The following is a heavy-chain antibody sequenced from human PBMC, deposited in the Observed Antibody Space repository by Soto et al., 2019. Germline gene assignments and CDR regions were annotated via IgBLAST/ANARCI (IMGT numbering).Heavy chain of an antibody. V-gene: IGHV3-53*01. J-gene: IGHJ6*02. CDR2: IYNGGRT. Sequence: PGGSLRLSCEASGFIVSTTYMTWVRQAPGKGLECVSVIYNGGRTYYADSVKGRFTISRDNSKNTLYLQMNSLRAEDTAVYYCARAQGPGVYYYYGMDVWGQGTTVTVSS. CDR1: GFIVSTTY. D-gene: IGHD3-10*01. CDR3: ARAQGPGVYYYYGMDV.